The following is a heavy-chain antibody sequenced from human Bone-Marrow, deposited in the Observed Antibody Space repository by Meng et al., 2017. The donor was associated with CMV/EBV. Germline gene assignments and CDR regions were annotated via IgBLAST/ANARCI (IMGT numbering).Heavy chain of an antibody. CDR3: AKDSANNWYASYFDS. CDR2: ISGSNWRT. Sequence: GVTFRRYAMSGVRKARGKGREWVEGISGSNWRTDYVDAVKGRFTISRDNSKNTLGLQMNSLRAEDTAVYYCAKDSANNWYASYFDSWGQGTLVTVSS. D-gene: IGHD1-20*01. CDR1: GVTFRRYA. J-gene: IGHJ4*02. V-gene: IGHV3-23*01.